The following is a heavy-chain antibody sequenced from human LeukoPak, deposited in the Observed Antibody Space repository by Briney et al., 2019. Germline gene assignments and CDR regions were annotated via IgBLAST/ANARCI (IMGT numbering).Heavy chain of an antibody. J-gene: IGHJ4*02. CDR2: ISTQSGNT. CDR1: GYTLTSYG. V-gene: IGHV1-18*01. D-gene: IGHD2-21*02. CDR3: ARAPPTLQEYPTYCGGDCYLDY. Sequence: GASVKVSCEASGYTLTSYGINWMRQAPGQGLEWMGWISTQSGNTNYAQKVQGRLTLTTDRSTNTAYMELRSLRSDDTAVYYCARAPPTLQEYPTYCGGDCYLDYWGQGTLVTVSS.